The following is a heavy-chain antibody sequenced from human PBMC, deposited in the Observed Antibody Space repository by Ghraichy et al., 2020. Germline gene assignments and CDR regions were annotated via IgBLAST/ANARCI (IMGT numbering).Heavy chain of an antibody. CDR1: SYAFTNYG. CDR3: AREGGYCSSTSCYDGDVGYFDR. V-gene: IGHV1-18*04. CDR2: ISAYNGNT. D-gene: IGHD2-2*01. J-gene: IGHJ2*01. Sequence: ASVKVSCKASSYAFTNYGTSGVRQAPGQRLECVGWISAYNGNTNYAQKLQGRVTMNTNTSTSTAYMELRILRSDETAVYYCAREGGYCSSTSCYDGDVGYFDRWCCG.